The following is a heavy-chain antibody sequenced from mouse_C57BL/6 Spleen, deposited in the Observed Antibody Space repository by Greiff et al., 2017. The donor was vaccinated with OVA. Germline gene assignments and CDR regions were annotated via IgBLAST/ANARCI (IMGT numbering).Heavy chain of an antibody. CDR3: ARKLRDYAMDY. CDR2: IWGVGST. V-gene: IGHV2-6*01. D-gene: IGHD3-2*02. J-gene: IGHJ4*01. CDR1: GFSFTSYG. Sequence: QVQLQQSGPGLVAPSQRLSITCTVSGFSFTSYGVDWVRQSPGKGLEWLGVIWGVGSTNYNSALKSRLSISKDNSKSQVFLKMNSLQTDDTAMYYCARKLRDYAMDYWGQGTSVTVSS.